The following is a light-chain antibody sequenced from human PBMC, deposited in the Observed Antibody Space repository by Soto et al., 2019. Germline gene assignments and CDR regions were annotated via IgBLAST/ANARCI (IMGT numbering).Light chain of an antibody. CDR3: QQRNVWPPIT. CDR2: DAS. J-gene: IGKJ5*01. V-gene: IGKV3-11*01. Sequence: EIVLTQSPCTLSLSPVERATLSCRASQSVSSSYLAWYQHKPGQAPRLVIFDASNRANGVPARFGGSGSGTDFTLTINSLEPEDFAVYDCQQRNVWPPITCGQGTRREI. CDR1: QSVSSSY.